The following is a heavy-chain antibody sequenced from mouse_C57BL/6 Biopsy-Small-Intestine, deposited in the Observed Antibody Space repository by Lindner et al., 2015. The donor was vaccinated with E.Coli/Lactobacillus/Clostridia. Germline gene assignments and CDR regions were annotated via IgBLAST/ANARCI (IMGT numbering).Heavy chain of an antibody. Sequence: SVKVSCKTSGYTFTGYHVHWVRQAPGQGLEWMGWIGPTPGDTTYAQRFQGRIAMTRDTSINTVYMELSGLQSDDTALYYCVRDLTGDPLIYFDYWGRGTLVTVSS. CDR2: IGPTPGDT. CDR1: GYTFTGYH. D-gene: IGHD4-1*01. CDR3: VRDLTGDPLIYFDY. V-gene: IGHV1-66*01. J-gene: IGHJ3*01.